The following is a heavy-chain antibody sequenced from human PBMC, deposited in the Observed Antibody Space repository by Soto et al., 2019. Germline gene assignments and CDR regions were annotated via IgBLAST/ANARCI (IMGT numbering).Heavy chain of an antibody. CDR3: ARIWGIRMVRGVNNWFDP. J-gene: IGHJ5*02. V-gene: IGHV2-26*01. CDR2: IFSNDEK. CDR1: GFSLSNARMG. D-gene: IGHD3-10*01. Sequence: QVTLKESGPVLVKPTETLSLTCTVSGFSLSNARMGVSWIRQPPGKALEWLAHIFSNDEKSYSTSLKSRLTISKDTSKSQVVLTMTNMDPVDTATYYCARIWGIRMVRGVNNWFDPWGQGTLVTVSS.